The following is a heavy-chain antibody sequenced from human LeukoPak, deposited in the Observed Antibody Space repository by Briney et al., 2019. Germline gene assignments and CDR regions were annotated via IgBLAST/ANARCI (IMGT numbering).Heavy chain of an antibody. V-gene: IGHV4-59*01. D-gene: IGHD5-18*01. CDR3: SASKQLWLRGLFDY. CDR1: GDSISTYY. J-gene: IGHJ4*02. Sequence: SETLSLTCSVSGDSISTYYWSWIRQPPGKTLEWIGYVYYSGSTDYNPSLKSRVTISVDTSKKQFSLNLNSVTAADTAVYYCSASKQLWLRGLFDYWGQGTLVTVSS. CDR2: VYYSGST.